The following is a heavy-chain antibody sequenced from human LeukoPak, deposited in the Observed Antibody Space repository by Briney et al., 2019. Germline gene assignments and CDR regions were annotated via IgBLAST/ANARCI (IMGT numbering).Heavy chain of an antibody. D-gene: IGHD2-8*01. J-gene: IGHJ4*02. CDR3: ARTNLDCKNGVCYDY. CDR1: GYTFPSSG. Sequence: ASVKVSCKASGYTFPSSGISWVRQAPGQGLEWMGWISVYNHNTHYAQDFQGRVTVTTDTSTSTAYMELRSLRSDDTAVYYCARTNLDCKNGVCYDYWGQGTLVTVSS. CDR2: ISVYNHNT. V-gene: IGHV1-18*01.